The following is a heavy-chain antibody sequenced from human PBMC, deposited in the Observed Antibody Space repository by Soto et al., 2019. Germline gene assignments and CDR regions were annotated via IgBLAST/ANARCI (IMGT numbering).Heavy chain of an antibody. CDR2: ISYDGSNK. J-gene: IGHJ4*02. CDR3: AKEFDYYGSGSPYWYYFDY. CDR1: GFTFSSYG. V-gene: IGHV3-30*18. D-gene: IGHD3-10*01. Sequence: QVQLVESGGGVVQPGRPLSLSFAASGFTFSSYGMHWVRQAPGKGLEWVAVISYDGSNKYYADSVKGRFTISRDNSKNTLYLQMNSLRAEDTAVYYCAKEFDYYGSGSPYWYYFDYWGQGTLVTVSS.